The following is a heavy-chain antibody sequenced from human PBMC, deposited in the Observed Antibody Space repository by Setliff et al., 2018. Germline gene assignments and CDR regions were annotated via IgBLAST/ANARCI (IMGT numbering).Heavy chain of an antibody. J-gene: IGHJ4*02. D-gene: IGHD6-19*01. V-gene: IGHV3-23*01. CDR1: GFTFSNYA. CDR3: AKRIGSGWFGLDY. Sequence: GGSLRLSCAASGFTFSNYAMNWVRQAPGKGLEWVSVISGNGDTTYYADSVKGRFTSSRDTSRNTLYLQMNSLRAEDTAVYYCAKRIGSGWFGLDYWGQGTLVTVSS. CDR2: ISGNGDTT.